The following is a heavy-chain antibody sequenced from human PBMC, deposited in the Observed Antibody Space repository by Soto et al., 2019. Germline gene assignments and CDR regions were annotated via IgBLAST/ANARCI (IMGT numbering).Heavy chain of an antibody. CDR1: GYTFTTYG. D-gene: IGHD3-3*01. V-gene: IGHV1-18*01. Sequence: ASVKVSCKASGYTFTTYGISWVRKAPGQGLKWMGWISAYNGNTNYAQKLQGRVTMTTDTSTSTAYMELRSLRSDDTAVYYCARADRRIFGVVIIRSGMDVWGQGTTVTVSS. CDR2: ISAYNGNT. J-gene: IGHJ6*02. CDR3: ARADRRIFGVVIIRSGMDV.